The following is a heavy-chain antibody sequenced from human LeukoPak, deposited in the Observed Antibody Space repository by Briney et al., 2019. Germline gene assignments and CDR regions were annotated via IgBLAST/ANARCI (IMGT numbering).Heavy chain of an antibody. CDR1: GYTFTGYY. CDR2: INPNSGGT. V-gene: IGHV1-2*02. D-gene: IGHD2-15*01. CDR3: ASVLGRLLAPIDY. Sequence: ASVKVSCKASGYTFTGYYMHWVRQAPGQGLEWMGWINPNSGGTNYAQKFQGRVTMTRDTSISTAYMELSKLRSDDTAVYYCASVLGRLLAPIDYWGQGTLVTVSS. J-gene: IGHJ4*02.